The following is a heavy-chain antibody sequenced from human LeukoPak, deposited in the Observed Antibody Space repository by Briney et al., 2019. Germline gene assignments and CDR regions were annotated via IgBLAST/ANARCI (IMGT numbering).Heavy chain of an antibody. J-gene: IGHJ6*03. CDR3: ASLNWNYVLHYYYYYMDV. D-gene: IGHD1-7*01. Sequence: GGSLRLSCAASGFTFSSYWMSWVRQAPGKGLEWVANIKQDGSEKYYVDSVKGRFTISRDNAKNSLYLQMNSLRAEDTAVYYCASLNWNYVLHYYYYYMDVWGKGTTVTVSS. CDR2: IKQDGSEK. V-gene: IGHV3-7*01. CDR1: GFTFSSYW.